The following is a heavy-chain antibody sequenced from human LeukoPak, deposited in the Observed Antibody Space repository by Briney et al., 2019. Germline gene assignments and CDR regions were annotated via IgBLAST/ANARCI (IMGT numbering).Heavy chain of an antibody. V-gene: IGHV3-33*06. CDR1: GFTFSSYA. Sequence: GGSLRLSCAASGFTFSSYAMHWVRQAPGKGLEWVAVIWYDGSEENYADSVKGRFTISRDNSKNTLDLQMNSLRAEDTAVYYCAKDGSSYSGSYFDYWGQGTLVTVSS. CDR2: IWYDGSEE. J-gene: IGHJ4*02. CDR3: AKDGSSYSGSYFDY. D-gene: IGHD1-26*01.